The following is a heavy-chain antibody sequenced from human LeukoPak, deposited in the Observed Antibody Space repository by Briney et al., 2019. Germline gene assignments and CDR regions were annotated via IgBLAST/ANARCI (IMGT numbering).Heavy chain of an antibody. CDR3: ARDLKRGYSSGRYSWGTGSSNDY. Sequence: PGGSLRLSCAASGFTFSSYTMNWVRQAPGKGLEWVAVISYDGSNKYYAGSVKGRFTISRDNSKNTLYLQMNSLRAEDTAVYYCARDLKRGYSSGRYSWGTGSSNDYWGQGTLVTVSS. J-gene: IGHJ4*02. CDR2: ISYDGSNK. V-gene: IGHV3-30*03. D-gene: IGHD6-19*01. CDR1: GFTFSSYT.